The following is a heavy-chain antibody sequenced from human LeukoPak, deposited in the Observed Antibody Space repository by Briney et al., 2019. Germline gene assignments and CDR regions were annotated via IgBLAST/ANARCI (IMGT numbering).Heavy chain of an antibody. J-gene: IGHJ4*02. CDR2: ISDIGSI. Sequence: SETLSLTCTASGGSISSYYWSWIRQPPGKGLEWIAYISDIGSINYNPSLKSRVTISLDTSKNQFTLKLSSVTAADTAVYYCAGHHPRNTVDFWGQGTLVTVSS. CDR1: GGSISSYY. V-gene: IGHV4-59*08. CDR3: AGHHPRNTVDF. D-gene: IGHD2/OR15-2a*01.